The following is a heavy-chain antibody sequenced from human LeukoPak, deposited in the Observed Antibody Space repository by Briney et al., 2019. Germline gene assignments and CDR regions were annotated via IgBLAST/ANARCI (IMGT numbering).Heavy chain of an antibody. Sequence: GSLRLSCAASGFTFSSYNMNWIRQPPGKGLEWVGCIYNSGRTNYNPSLKSRVTISVDTSNNQFSLKLSSVTAADTAIYYCARGRIIGPWGQGTLVTVSS. D-gene: IGHD1-14*01. CDR1: GFTFSSYN. J-gene: IGHJ4*02. V-gene: IGHV4-59*01. CDR3: ARGRIIGP. CDR2: IYNSGRT.